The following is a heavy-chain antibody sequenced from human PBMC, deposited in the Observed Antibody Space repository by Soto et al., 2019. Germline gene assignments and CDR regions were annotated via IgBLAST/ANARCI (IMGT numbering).Heavy chain of an antibody. D-gene: IGHD2-8*01. J-gene: IGHJ4*02. Sequence: ASVKVSCKASGYTFTSYYMHWVRQAPGQGLEWMGIINLSGGSTSYAQKFQGRVTMTRDTSTSTVYMELSSLRSEDTAVYYCARDGLGLLVSAVPWVSFDYWGQGTLVTVSS. CDR3: ARDGLGLLVSAVPWVSFDY. CDR2: INLSGGST. V-gene: IGHV1-46*01. CDR1: GYTFTSYY.